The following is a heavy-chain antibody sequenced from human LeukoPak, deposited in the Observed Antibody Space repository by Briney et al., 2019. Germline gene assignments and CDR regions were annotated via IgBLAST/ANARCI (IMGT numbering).Heavy chain of an antibody. CDR1: GDSVSNGNYY. Sequence: SETLSLTCTVSGDSVSNGNYYWSWIRQPPGKGLEWIGYIYYSGSTNYNPSLKSRVTISVDTSKNQFSLKLSSVTAADTAVYYCARLVRDWGAEYNWFDPWGQGTLVTVSS. CDR3: ARLVRDWGAEYNWFDP. D-gene: IGHD2-21*02. V-gene: IGHV4-61*01. J-gene: IGHJ5*02. CDR2: IYYSGST.